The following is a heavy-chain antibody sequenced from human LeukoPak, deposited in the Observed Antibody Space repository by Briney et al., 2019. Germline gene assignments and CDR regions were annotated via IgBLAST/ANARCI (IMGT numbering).Heavy chain of an antibody. D-gene: IGHD5-18*01. Sequence: ASVKVSCKASGYTFTSYDINWVRQATGQGLEWMGWMNPNSGNTGYAQKFQGRVTMTRNTSIRTAYMELSSLRSEDTAVSYCARSGIQLWFGGGYYYGMDVWGQGTTVTVSS. J-gene: IGHJ6*02. V-gene: IGHV1-8*01. CDR1: GYTFTSYD. CDR2: MNPNSGNT. CDR3: ARSGIQLWFGGGYYYGMDV.